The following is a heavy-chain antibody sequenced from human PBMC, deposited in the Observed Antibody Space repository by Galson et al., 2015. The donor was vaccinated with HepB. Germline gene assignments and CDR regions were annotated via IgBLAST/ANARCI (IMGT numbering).Heavy chain of an antibody. V-gene: IGHV3-48*02. CDR1: GFTFSIYG. D-gene: IGHD3-9*01. CDR3: ARESPAYYDILTGYSYYYYAMDV. Sequence: SLRLSCAASGFTFSIYGMNWVRQAPGKGLEWVSYISGSSSPIHYPDSVKGRFTISRDNAKNSLYLQMNSLRDEDTAVYYCARESPAYYDILTGYSYYYYAMDVWGQGTTVTVSS. CDR2: ISGSSSPI. J-gene: IGHJ6*02.